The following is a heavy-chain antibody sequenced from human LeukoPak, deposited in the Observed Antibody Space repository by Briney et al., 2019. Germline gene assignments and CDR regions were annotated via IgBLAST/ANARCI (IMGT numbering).Heavy chain of an antibody. CDR2: IYSGGST. D-gene: IGHD2-21*02. CDR3: ARDPLSPYCGGDCYSSDFDY. Sequence: GGSLRLSCAASGFTVSSNYMSWVRQAPGKGLEWVSVIYSGGSTYYADSVKGRFTISRDNSKNTLYLQMNSLGAEDTAVYYCARDPLSPYCGGDCYSSDFDYWGQGTLVTVSS. CDR1: GFTVSSNY. J-gene: IGHJ4*02. V-gene: IGHV3-66*02.